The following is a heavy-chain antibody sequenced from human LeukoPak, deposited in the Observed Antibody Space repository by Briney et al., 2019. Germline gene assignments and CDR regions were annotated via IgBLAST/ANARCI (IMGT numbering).Heavy chain of an antibody. V-gene: IGHV4-59*01. CDR2: MYNSGST. Sequence: KPSETLSLTCTVSGASISSYYWSWIRQPPGRGLEWIGDMYNSGSTNYNPSLKSRVTISVDTSKNQFSLKMSSVTAADTAVYYCARQRMRLVIPHFDYWGQGTLLTVSS. CDR1: GASISSYY. D-gene: IGHD2-15*01. J-gene: IGHJ4*02. CDR3: ARQRMRLVIPHFDY.